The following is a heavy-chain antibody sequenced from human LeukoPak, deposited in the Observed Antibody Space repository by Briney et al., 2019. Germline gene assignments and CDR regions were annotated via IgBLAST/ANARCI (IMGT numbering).Heavy chain of an antibody. D-gene: IGHD4-17*01. CDR2: INPNSGGT. V-gene: IGHV1-2*02. CDR3: AGDTPATVTTFSWFDP. Sequence: ASVKVSCKASGYTFTGYYMHWVRQAPGQGLEWMGWINPNSGGTNYAQKFQGRVTMTRDTSISTAYMELSRLRSDDTAVYYCAGDTPATVTTFSWFDPWGQGTLVTVSS. CDR1: GYTFTGYY. J-gene: IGHJ5*02.